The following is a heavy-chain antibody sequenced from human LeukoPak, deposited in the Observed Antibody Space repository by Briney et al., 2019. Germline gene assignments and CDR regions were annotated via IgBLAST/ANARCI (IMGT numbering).Heavy chain of an antibody. D-gene: IGHD6-19*01. J-gene: IGHJ4*02. CDR3: ARAVIAVAGDYFDY. CDR2: IYYSGST. V-gene: IGHV4-59*01. CDR1: GGSISSYY. Sequence: SETLSLTCTVSGGSISSYYWSWIRQPPGKRLEWIGYIYYSGSTNYNPSLKSRVTISVDTSKNQFSPKLSSVTAADTAVYYCARAVIAVAGDYFDYWGQGTLVTVSS.